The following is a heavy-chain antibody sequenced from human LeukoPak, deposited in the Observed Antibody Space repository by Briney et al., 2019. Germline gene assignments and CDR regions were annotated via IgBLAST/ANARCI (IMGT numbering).Heavy chain of an antibody. V-gene: IGHV4-59*08. D-gene: IGHD6-13*01. Sequence: TSETLSLTCTVSGGSISRYYWSWIRQPPGKGLEWIGYIYYTGSTKYNASLKSRVTISVDTSKNQFSLKLSSVTAADTVVYYCARLRPSIGAAGTFDYWGQGTLVTDPS. CDR1: GGSISRYY. CDR3: ARLRPSIGAAGTFDY. CDR2: IYYTGST. J-gene: IGHJ4*02.